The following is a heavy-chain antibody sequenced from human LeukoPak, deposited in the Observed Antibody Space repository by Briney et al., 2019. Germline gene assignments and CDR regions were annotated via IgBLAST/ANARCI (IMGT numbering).Heavy chain of an antibody. D-gene: IGHD3-22*01. CDR1: DDSITMYY. CDR2: VDQTGST. Sequence: ETLSPTCRVSDDSITMYYWTWIRQPPGKGLEWIGYVDQTGSTNFNPSLNGRVSISRDTSKNLFSLRLRSVTAADTAVYFCARGRVSSSTYYSTYYYYFYMDVWGKGTTVTVSS. J-gene: IGHJ6*03. V-gene: IGHV4-59*01. CDR3: ARGRVSSSTYYSTYYYYFYMDV.